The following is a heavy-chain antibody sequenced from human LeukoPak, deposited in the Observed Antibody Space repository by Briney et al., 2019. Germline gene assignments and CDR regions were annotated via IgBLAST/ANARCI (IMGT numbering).Heavy chain of an antibody. CDR2: INHSGST. V-gene: IGHV4-34*01. D-gene: IGHD1/OR15-1a*01. J-gene: IGHJ6*02. Sequence: PSETLSLTCTVSGGSISSYYWSWIRQPPGKGLEWIGEINHSGSTNYNPSLKSRVTISVDTSKNQFSLKLSSVTAADTAVYYCAREQPNYGMDVWGQGTTVTVSS. CDR1: GGSISSYY. CDR3: AREQPNYGMDV.